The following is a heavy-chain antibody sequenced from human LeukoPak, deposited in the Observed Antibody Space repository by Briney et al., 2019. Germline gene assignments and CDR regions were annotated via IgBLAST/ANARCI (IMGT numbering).Heavy chain of an antibody. CDR2: INHSGST. CDR3: ARVSDGAPDY. Sequence: SETLSLTCAVYGGSFSGYYWSWIRQPPGKGLEWIGEINHSGSTNYNPSLKSRVTISVDTSKNQFSLKLSSVTAADTAVYYCARVSDGAPDYWGQGTLVTVSS. V-gene: IGHV4-34*01. J-gene: IGHJ4*02. D-gene: IGHD4-17*01. CDR1: GGSFSGYY.